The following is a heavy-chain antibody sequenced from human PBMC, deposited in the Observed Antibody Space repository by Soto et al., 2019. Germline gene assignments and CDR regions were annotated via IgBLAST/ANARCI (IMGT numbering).Heavy chain of an antibody. J-gene: IGHJ3*02. Sequence: QVQLVESGGGVVQPGRSLRLSCAASGFTFSSYGMHWVRQAPGKGLEWVAVISYDGSNKYYADSVKGRFTISRDNSKNTLYLQMNSLRAEDTAVYYCAKLMVRGVITGDAFDIWGQGTMVTVSS. D-gene: IGHD3-10*01. CDR1: GFTFSSYG. CDR2: ISYDGSNK. CDR3: AKLMVRGVITGDAFDI. V-gene: IGHV3-30*18.